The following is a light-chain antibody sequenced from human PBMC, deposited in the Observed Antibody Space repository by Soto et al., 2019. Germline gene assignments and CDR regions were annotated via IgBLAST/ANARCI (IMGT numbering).Light chain of an antibody. Sequence: EIVLTQSPGTLSLSPGERATLSCRASQSVSSSYLALYQQKPVQAPSLLIFGASTRATGIPARFSGSGSGTEFTLNISSLQSEDFAVYYCQHYNNWPPGTFGQGTKVDIK. CDR1: QSVSSSY. CDR2: GAS. J-gene: IGKJ1*01. V-gene: IGKV3-15*01. CDR3: QHYNNWPPGT.